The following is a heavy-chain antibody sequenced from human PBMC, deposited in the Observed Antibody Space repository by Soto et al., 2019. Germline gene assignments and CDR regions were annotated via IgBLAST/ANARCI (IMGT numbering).Heavy chain of an antibody. D-gene: IGHD6-13*01. V-gene: IGHV4-39*01. Sequence: QLQLQESGPGLVKPSETLSLTCTVSGGSISTSSYYWGWIRQPPGKGLEWIGSIYYSGSTYYNPSLKSRVTISAGTSKNQFSLKLSSVTAADTAVYYCARLIAAAGGNRAYWGQGTLVTVSS. CDR1: GGSISTSSYY. CDR3: ARLIAAAGGNRAY. CDR2: IYYSGST. J-gene: IGHJ4*02.